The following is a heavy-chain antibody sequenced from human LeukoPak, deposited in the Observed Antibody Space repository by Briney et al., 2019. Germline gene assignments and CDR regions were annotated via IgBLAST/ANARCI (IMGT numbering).Heavy chain of an antibody. CDR1: GFTFSSYA. J-gene: IGHJ4*02. D-gene: IGHD4-17*01. CDR3: ANDWGDYGDWFY. CDR2: ISGSGGST. Sequence: GGSLRLSCAASGFTFSSYAMSWVRQAPGKGLEWVSAISGSGGSTYYADSVKGRFTISRDNSKNTLYLQMNSLRAEDTAVYYCANDWGDYGDWFYWGQGTLAPVSS. V-gene: IGHV3-23*01.